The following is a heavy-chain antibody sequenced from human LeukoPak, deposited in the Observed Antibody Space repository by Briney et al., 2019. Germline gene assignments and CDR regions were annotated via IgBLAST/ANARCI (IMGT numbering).Heavy chain of an antibody. D-gene: IGHD2-2*02. J-gene: IGHJ4*02. CDR3: TLYNY. Sequence: ASVKVSCTTSGYSFTSQDMHWVRQAPGQSLEWMGCINPGNGDTKYSQEFQGRVTITRDTSATTAYMELSSLRSDDMAVYYCTLYNYWGQGTLVTVSS. CDR1: GYSFTSQD. V-gene: IGHV1-3*03. CDR2: INPGNGDT.